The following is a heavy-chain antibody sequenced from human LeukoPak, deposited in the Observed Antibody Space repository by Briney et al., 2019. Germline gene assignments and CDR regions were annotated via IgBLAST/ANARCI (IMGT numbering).Heavy chain of an antibody. D-gene: IGHD6-19*01. V-gene: IGHV4-4*07. CDR3: ASVAAPKKYSSGWYGYNFDY. CDR1: GGSISSYY. Sequence: SETLSLTCTVSGGSISSYYWSWLRQPAGRGLEWLGRIYTSGSTKYNPSLKSRVTMSVDTSKNQFSLKLSSVTAADTAVYYCASVAAPKKYSSGWYGYNFDYWGQGTLVTVSS. J-gene: IGHJ4*02. CDR2: IYTSGST.